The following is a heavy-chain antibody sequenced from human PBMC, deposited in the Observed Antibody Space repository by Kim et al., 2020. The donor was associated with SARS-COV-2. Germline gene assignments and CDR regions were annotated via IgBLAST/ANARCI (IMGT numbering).Heavy chain of an antibody. Sequence: AKKFKGRVTMTEDTSTDTDYMELSSLRSEDTAVYYCATVHDWDYYYGMDVWGQGTTVTVSS. J-gene: IGHJ6*02. D-gene: IGHD2-21*01. CDR3: ATVHDWDYYYGMDV. V-gene: IGHV1-24*01.